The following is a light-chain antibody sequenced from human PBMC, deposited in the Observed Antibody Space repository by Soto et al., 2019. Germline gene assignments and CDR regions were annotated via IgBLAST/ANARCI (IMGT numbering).Light chain of an antibody. CDR2: GAS. V-gene: IGKV3-15*01. CDR3: QQYSNWPT. J-gene: IGKJ5*01. Sequence: EIVLTQSPGTLSLSPGERATLSCRASQSVSSSYLAWYQQKPGQAPRLLIYGASSRATGIAARFSGSGSGREFTLTISSLQSEDSALYYCQQYSNWPTFGQGTRLEIK. CDR1: QSVSSSY.